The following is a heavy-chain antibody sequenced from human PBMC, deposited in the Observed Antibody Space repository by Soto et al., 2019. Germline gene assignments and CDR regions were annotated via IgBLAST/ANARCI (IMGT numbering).Heavy chain of an antibody. Sequence: WWSLRLSCSASVFTCRSYAMHWVRQAPGKGLEWVAVISYDESDKYYADSLKGRFTISRDNSKNTLYLQMNSLRGEDTAVYYCARDLSVAGPDYWGQGTLVTVSS. D-gene: IGHD6-19*01. CDR3: ARDLSVAGPDY. CDR1: VFTCRSYA. V-gene: IGHV3-30*03. CDR2: ISYDESDK. J-gene: IGHJ4*02.